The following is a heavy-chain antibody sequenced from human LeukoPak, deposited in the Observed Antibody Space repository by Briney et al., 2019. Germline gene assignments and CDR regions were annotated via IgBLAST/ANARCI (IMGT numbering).Heavy chain of an antibody. J-gene: IGHJ3*02. CDR3: ARPDSSVPNDAFDI. V-gene: IGHV4-59*08. Sequence: PSETLSLTCTVSGGSISSYYWSWIRQPPGKGLEWIGYIFYSGSTNYNPSLKSRVTISVETSKNQFSLKLRSVTAADTAVYYCARPDSSVPNDAFDIWGQGTMVTVSS. D-gene: IGHD3-22*01. CDR2: IFYSGST. CDR1: GGSISSYY.